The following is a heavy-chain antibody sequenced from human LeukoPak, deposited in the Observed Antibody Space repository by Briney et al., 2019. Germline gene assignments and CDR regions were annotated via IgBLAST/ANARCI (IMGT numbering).Heavy chain of an antibody. CDR1: GFTFSDYY. V-gene: IGHV3-11*01. Sequence: PGGSLRLSCAASGFTFSDYYMSWIRQAPGKGLEWVSYISSSGRIIYYAGSVKGRFTISRDNAKNSLFLQMNSLRAEDTAVYYCASVHYYGMEVWGQGTTVTVSS. J-gene: IGHJ6*02. D-gene: IGHD2-8*01. CDR3: ASVHYYGMEV. CDR2: ISSSGRII.